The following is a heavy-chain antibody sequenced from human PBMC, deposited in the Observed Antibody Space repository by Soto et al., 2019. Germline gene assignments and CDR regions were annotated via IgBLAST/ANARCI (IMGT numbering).Heavy chain of an antibody. CDR3: ARVVPGAEAWFGP. Sequence: ASVKVFCKTSGYTFSNYGITWVRQAPGQPLEWLGWISLYSDGTNYAQKFQGRVSMTTDTSTTTAYMELRSLRSDDTAVYYCARVVPGAEAWFGPWGQGTLVTVSS. CDR2: ISLYSDGT. V-gene: IGHV1-18*01. D-gene: IGHD2-2*01. J-gene: IGHJ5*02. CDR1: GYTFSNYG.